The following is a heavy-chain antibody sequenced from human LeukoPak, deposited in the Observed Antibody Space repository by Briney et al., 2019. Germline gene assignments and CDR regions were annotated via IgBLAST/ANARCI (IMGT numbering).Heavy chain of an antibody. D-gene: IGHD4-17*01. V-gene: IGHV3-74*01. CDR2: INSDGSST. CDR3: ARSFPYGDYSFIYYYYYYMDV. Sequence: QPGGSLRLSCAASGFTFSSYWMHWVRQAPGKWLVWVSRINSDGSSTSYADSVKGRFTISRDNAKNTLYLQMNSLRAEDTAVYYCARSFPYGDYSFIYYYYYYMDVWGKGTTVTVSS. CDR1: GFTFSSYW. J-gene: IGHJ6*03.